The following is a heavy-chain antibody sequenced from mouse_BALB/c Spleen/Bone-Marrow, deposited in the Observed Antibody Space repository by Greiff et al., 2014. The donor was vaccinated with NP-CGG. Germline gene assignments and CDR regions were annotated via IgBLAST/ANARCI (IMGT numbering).Heavy chain of an antibody. V-gene: IGHV1S82*01. D-gene: IGHD2-1*01. Sequence: VQLQQSGTEVVRPGASVKLSCKASGYSFTTYWMNWVKQRPGQGLEWIGMIHPSDSETRLNQKFKDKATLTVDKSSSTAYMQLNSPTSEDSAVEYCAREKVYYGISWFAYWGQGTLVTVSA. CDR2: IHPSDSET. CDR1: GYSFTTYW. J-gene: IGHJ3*01. CDR3: AREKVYYGISWFAY.